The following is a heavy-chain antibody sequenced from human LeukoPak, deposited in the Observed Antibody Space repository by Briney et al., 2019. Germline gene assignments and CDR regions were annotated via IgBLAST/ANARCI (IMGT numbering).Heavy chain of an antibody. Sequence: AGGSLRLSCAASGFTFSSYGMHWVRQAPGKGLEWVAVIWYDGSNKYYADSVKGRFTISRDNSKNTLYLQMNSLRAEDTAVYYCASLSSGWYFWDYYYGMDVWGQGTTVTVSS. V-gene: IGHV3-33*01. CDR3: ASLSSGWYFWDYYYGMDV. CDR1: GFTFSSYG. J-gene: IGHJ6*02. CDR2: IWYDGSNK. D-gene: IGHD6-19*01.